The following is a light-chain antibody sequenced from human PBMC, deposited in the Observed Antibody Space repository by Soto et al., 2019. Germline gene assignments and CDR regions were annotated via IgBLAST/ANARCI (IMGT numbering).Light chain of an antibody. J-gene: IGKJ4*01. Sequence: DVVMTQSPLSLPVTPGEPASISCRSSQSLLHSDGYNYLDWFLQRPVQSQQVLIYLGSNRAPGVPDRFSGSRSGTDFTLKISRVEAEDVGVYYGIQALKTPLPVGGGTNVEIK. CDR1: QSLLHSDGYNY. CDR2: LGS. CDR3: IQALKTPLP. V-gene: IGKV2-28*01.